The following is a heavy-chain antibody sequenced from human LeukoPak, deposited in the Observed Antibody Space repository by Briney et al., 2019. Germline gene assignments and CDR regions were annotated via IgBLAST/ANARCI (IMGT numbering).Heavy chain of an antibody. CDR2: FDPDDGET. D-gene: IGHD2-2*01. V-gene: IGHV1-24*01. CDR1: GYSLTELS. J-gene: IGHJ4*02. Sequence: ASVRVSCKVXGYSLTELSMHWVRQAPGKGLEWMGGFDPDDGETPLFAQKFQGRVSMTEDTSTDTAYMELSSLSSEDTAVYYCATGTIYCSSCSGDYWGQGTLVTVSS. CDR3: ATGTIYCSSCSGDY.